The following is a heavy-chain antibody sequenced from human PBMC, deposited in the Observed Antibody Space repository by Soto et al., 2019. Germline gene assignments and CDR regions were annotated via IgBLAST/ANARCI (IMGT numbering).Heavy chain of an antibody. J-gene: IGHJ4*02. CDR2: IIPMFDTA. V-gene: IGHV1-69*01. D-gene: IGHD3-22*01. CDR1: GGTFSSYA. Sequence: QVQLVQSGAEVTKPGSSVKVSCKASGGTFSSYAFSWVRQAPGQGLEWMGGIIPMFDTANYAQKFQDRVTISADDSTSTAYMGLSSLTSEDTAVYYCARSLTYYYETSGYYLGNIWGQGTLVTVSS. CDR3: ARSLTYYYETSGYYLGNI.